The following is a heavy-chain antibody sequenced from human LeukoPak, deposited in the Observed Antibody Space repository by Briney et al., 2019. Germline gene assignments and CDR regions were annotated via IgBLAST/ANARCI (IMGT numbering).Heavy chain of an antibody. J-gene: IGHJ3*01. CDR3: ASAWGTYCGGDCNTNAFDV. CDR2: IYYSGRT. D-gene: IGHD2-21*02. CDR1: GGSISNYY. V-gene: IGHV4-59*01. Sequence: PSETLSLTCTVSGGSISNYYWCWIRQPPGTGLEWIGYIYYSGRTNYNPSLQSRVTISVATSKNLFSLKLTSVTAADTAVYSCASAWGTYCGGDCNTNAFDVWGQGTMVTVSS.